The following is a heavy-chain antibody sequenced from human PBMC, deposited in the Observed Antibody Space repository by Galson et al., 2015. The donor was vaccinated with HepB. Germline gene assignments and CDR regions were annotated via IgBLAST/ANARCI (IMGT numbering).Heavy chain of an antibody. Sequence: SLRLSCAASGFTFSSYSMNWVRQAPGKGLEWVSSISSSSSYIYYADSVKGRFTISRDNAKNSLYLQMNSLRAEDTAVYYCASAAWTRYYFDYWGQGTLVAVSS. CDR1: GFTFSSYS. V-gene: IGHV3-21*01. CDR3: ASAAWTRYYFDY. D-gene: IGHD3/OR15-3a*01. J-gene: IGHJ4*02. CDR2: ISSSSSYI.